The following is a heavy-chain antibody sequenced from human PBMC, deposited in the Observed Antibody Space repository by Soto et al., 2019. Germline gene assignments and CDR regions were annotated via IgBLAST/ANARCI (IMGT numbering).Heavy chain of an antibody. J-gene: IGHJ4*01. V-gene: IGHV1-46*02. CDR2: FNPFSGAT. Sequence: QVQLVQSGAEVKKPGASVKISCETSGYIFKNYYIHWVRQAPGQGLEWMAIFNPFSGATNYEQRLQGRVTATMDMSTSTVYMELNNVRSEDTAMYYCARDLTSGDYWGQGTLISVSS. CDR3: ARDLTSGDY. D-gene: IGHD3-3*01. CDR1: GYIFKNYY.